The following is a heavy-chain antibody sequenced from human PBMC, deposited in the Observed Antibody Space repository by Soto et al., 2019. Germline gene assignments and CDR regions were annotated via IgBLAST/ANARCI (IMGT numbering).Heavy chain of an antibody. V-gene: IGHV4-31*03. J-gene: IGHJ3*02. Sequence: QVQLHESGPGLVKPSQTLSLACTVSGGSISSGGYYWSWIRQHPGKGLEWIGYIYYLGSTYYNPSLKSRVTISVDTSKKQFSLKLSSVTAADTAVYYCARFYMVRGVMSAFDIWGQGTMVTVSS. CDR3: ARFYMVRGVMSAFDI. D-gene: IGHD3-10*01. CDR2: IYYLGST. CDR1: GGSISSGGYY.